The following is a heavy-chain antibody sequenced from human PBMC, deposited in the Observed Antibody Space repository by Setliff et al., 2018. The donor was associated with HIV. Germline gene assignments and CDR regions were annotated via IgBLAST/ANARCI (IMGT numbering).Heavy chain of an antibody. CDR1: GGSVSSHY. CDR3: ARLPSKDSRRPPPYY. CDR2: IHYSGST. J-gene: IGHJ4*02. V-gene: IGHV4-59*08. Sequence: SETLSLTCTVSGGSVSSHYWSWVRQPPGKGLEWIGNIHYSGSTYYNPSLKSRVTISVDTSKNQFSLKLSSVTAADTAVYYCARLPSKDSRRPPPYYWGRGTLVTVSS.